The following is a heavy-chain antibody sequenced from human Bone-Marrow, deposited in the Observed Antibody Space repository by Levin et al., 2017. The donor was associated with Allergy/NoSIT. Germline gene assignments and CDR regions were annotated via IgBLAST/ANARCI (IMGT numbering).Heavy chain of an antibody. CDR3: ARLCGRRGTYCGADVGPWH. D-gene: IGHD2-21*01. CDR1: GDSISGHY. Sequence: RTSETLSLTCSVSGDSISGHYWSWIRQPPGKGLEWIGFIYDSETTNYHPSLKSRVSISMDTSKNQFSLRLHSVTAADTAKYYCARLCGRRGTYCGADVGPWHWGQGTLVIVSS. V-gene: IGHV4-59*08. CDR2: IYDSETT. J-gene: IGHJ1*01.